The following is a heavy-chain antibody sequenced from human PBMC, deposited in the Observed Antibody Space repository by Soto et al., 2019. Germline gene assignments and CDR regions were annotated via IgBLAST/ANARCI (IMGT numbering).Heavy chain of an antibody. D-gene: IGHD6-19*01. CDR3: SAERPLAGDY. CDR2: IKSKTDGGTT. V-gene: IGHV3-15*01. CDR1: GFTFSNAW. J-gene: IGHJ4*02. Sequence: GGSLRLSCAASGFTFSNAWMSWVRQAPGKGLEWVGRIKSKTDGGTTDYAAPVKGRFTISRDDSKNTLYLQMNSLKTEYTAVYYCSAERPLAGDYWGQGPLVTVSS.